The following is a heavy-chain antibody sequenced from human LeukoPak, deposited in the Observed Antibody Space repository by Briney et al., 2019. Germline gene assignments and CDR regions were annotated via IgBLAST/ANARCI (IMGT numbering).Heavy chain of an antibody. CDR1: GYSISSGYF. V-gene: IGHV4-38-2*02. CDR2: VYHVGTT. J-gene: IGHJ4*02. CDR3: ARNVGEYCSSTNCYASHY. D-gene: IGHD2-2*01. Sequence: SETLSLTCTVSGYSISSGYFWGWIRQPPGKGLEWIGVYHVGTTDYNPSLKSRVTISVDRSKNQMSLKLSSVTAADTAVYYCARNVGEYCSSTNCYASHYWGQGTLVTVSS.